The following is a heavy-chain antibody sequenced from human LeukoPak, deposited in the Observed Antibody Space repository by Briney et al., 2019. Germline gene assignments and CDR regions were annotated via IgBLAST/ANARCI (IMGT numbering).Heavy chain of an antibody. CDR2: IIPIFDTP. Sequence: ASVNVSCKASGGTFSSYAISWVRQAPGQGLEWMGGIIPIFDTPNYAQRFQGRVTITTDESTSTAYMELSSLRSEDTAMYYCAREQNYYDSSGFDYWGQGTLVTVSS. J-gene: IGHJ4*02. D-gene: IGHD3-22*01. CDR3: AREQNYYDSSGFDY. CDR1: GGTFSSYA. V-gene: IGHV1-69*05.